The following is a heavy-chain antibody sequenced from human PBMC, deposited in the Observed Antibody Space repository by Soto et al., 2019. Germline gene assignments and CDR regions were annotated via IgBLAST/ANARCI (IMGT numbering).Heavy chain of an antibody. D-gene: IGHD2-15*01. CDR2: IWYDGSNK. CDR1: GFTFSSYG. J-gene: IGHJ6*02. V-gene: IGHV3-33*01. CDR3: ARYFSGGSCRYYYGMDV. Sequence: QVQLVESGGGVVQPGRSLRLSCAASGFTFSSYGMHWVRQAPGKGLEWVAVIWYDGSNKYYADSVKGRFTISRDNSKNTLYVQMNSLRAEDTAVYYCARYFSGGSCRYYYGMDVWGQGTTVTVSS.